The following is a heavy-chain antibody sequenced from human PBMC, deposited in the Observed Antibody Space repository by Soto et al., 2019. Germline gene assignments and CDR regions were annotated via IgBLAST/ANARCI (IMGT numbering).Heavy chain of an antibody. CDR3: ARKVVTLKTIDP. V-gene: IGHV4-39*01. D-gene: IGHD2-15*01. CDR2: IYYSGTA. CDR1: GDSISSGSHY. J-gene: IGHJ5*02. Sequence: SETLSLTCTVSGDSISSGSHYWGWIRQPPGKGLEWIGSIYYSGTAYYNPSLKSRVLISVDTSRNQFSLQLSSVTAADTAVYYCARKVVTLKTIDPCGQGTLVTVSA.